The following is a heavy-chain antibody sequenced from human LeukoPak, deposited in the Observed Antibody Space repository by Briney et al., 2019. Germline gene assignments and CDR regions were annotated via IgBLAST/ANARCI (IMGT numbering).Heavy chain of an antibody. CDR1: GDPIRSDSYY. CDR3: ARRPWLWFGETHYYMDV. V-gene: IGHV4-61*02. CDR2: IYASGST. J-gene: IGHJ6*03. D-gene: IGHD3-10*01. Sequence: SQTLSLTCTVSGDPIRSDSYYWNWLRQPAGKGLEWIGRIYASGSTNYNPSLKSRVTISLDTSRNRFSLNLSSVTATDTAMYYCARRPWLWFGETHYYMDVWGKGTTVTVSS.